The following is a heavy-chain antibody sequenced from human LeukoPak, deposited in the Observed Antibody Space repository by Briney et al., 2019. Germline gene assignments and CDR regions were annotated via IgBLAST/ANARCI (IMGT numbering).Heavy chain of an antibody. V-gene: IGHV1-69*04. Sequence: GSSVKVSCKASGVTFSSYAISWVRQAPGQGLEWMGTIIPIVGIANYAQKFQGRVAITADKFTSTAYMELSSLRSEDTAVYYCARDGEMATIYFDYWGQGTLVTVSS. CDR1: GVTFSSYA. CDR2: IIPIVGIA. D-gene: IGHD5-24*01. CDR3: ARDGEMATIYFDY. J-gene: IGHJ4*02.